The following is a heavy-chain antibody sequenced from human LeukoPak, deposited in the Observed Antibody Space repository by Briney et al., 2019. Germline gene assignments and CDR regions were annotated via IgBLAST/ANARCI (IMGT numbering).Heavy chain of an antibody. CDR1: GFTFDDYA. V-gene: IGHV3-9*01. CDR2: ISWNSGSI. D-gene: IGHD3-3*01. CDR3: AKDRFLEWLLLGSFDY. J-gene: IGHJ4*02. Sequence: GGSLRLSCAASGFTFDDYAMHWVRQAPGKGLEWVSGISWNSGSIGYADSVKGRFTISRDNAKNSLYLQMNSLRAEDTAVYYCAKDRFLEWLLLGSFDYWGQGTLVTVSS.